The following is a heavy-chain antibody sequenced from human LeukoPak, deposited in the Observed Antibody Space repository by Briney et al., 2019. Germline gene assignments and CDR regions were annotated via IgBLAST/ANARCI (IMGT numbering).Heavy chain of an antibody. CDR1: GFIFSNYA. J-gene: IGHJ4*02. D-gene: IGHD3-9*01. CDR3: AKWGGYDVLTGYYVSDF. Sequence: GASLRLSCAASGFIFSNYAMYWVRQAPGKGLEWVSAISGRSDNTYYADSVKGRFTLSRDSSKKTLYLQMNSLSADDTAVYYCAKWGGYDVLTGYYVSDFWGQGTLVTVSS. CDR2: ISGRSDNT. V-gene: IGHV3-23*01.